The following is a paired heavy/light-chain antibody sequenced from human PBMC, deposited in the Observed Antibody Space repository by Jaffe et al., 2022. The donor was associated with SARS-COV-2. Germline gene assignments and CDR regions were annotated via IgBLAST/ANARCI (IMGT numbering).Light chain of an antibody. CDR2: AAS. Sequence: DIQMTQSPSSLSASVGDRVTITCRASQSISRYLNWYQQKPGKAPKLLIYAASSLQSGVPSRFSGSGSGTDFTLTISSLQPEDFATYYCQQSYSTPFTFGPGTKVNVK. CDR3: QQSYSTPFT. CDR1: QSISRY. V-gene: IGKV1-39*01. J-gene: IGKJ3*01.
Heavy chain of an antibody. J-gene: IGHJ6*03. V-gene: IGHV3-11*01. CDR2: IGSSGSSI. Sequence: QVQLVESGGVLVKPGGSLRLSCAASGFTFSDYYMSWIRQAPGRGLEWVSYIGSSGSSISYADSVKGRFTISRDNAKNSLYLQMNSLRAEDTAVYYCARLRVVPAAKLTFSRYYYMDVWGKGTSVTVSS. D-gene: IGHD2-2*01. CDR1: GFTFSDYY. CDR3: ARLRVVPAAKLTFSRYYYMDV.